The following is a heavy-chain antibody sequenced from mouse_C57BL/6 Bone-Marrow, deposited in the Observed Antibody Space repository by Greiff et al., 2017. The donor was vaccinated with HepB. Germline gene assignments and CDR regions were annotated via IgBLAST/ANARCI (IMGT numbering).Heavy chain of an antibody. V-gene: IGHV1-81*01. Sequence: QVQLQQSGAELARPGASVKLSCKASGYTFTSYGISWVKQRTGQGLEWIGENYPRSGNTYYNEKFKGKATLTADKSSSTAYMELRSLTSEDSAVYFCARWYDYDAHYFDYWGQGTTLTVSS. D-gene: IGHD2-4*01. CDR2: NYPRSGNT. J-gene: IGHJ2*01. CDR3: ARWYDYDAHYFDY. CDR1: GYTFTSYG.